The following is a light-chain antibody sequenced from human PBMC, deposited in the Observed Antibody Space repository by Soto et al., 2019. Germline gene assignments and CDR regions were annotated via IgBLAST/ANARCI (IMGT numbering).Light chain of an antibody. CDR3: QQYGST. CDR1: QTVSSSY. V-gene: IGKV3-20*01. Sequence: EIVLTQSPGTLSLSPGERATLSCRASQTVSSSYLAWYQHKPGQTPRLLIYGASSRATGIPDRFSGSGSGTDFTLTISRLEPEDCAVYYCQQYGSTFGQGTKVEIK. J-gene: IGKJ1*01. CDR2: GAS.